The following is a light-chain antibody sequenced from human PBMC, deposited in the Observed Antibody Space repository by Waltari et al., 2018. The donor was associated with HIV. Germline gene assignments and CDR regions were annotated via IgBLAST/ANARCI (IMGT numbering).Light chain of an antibody. CDR3: CSYAGSVV. V-gene: IGLV2-23*02. J-gene: IGLJ2*01. Sequence: QSALTQPASVSGSLGQSITMSCSDVGSYNRVSWYQQYPGKATKLIIYEVSKRPPGVSERFSGSKSGNTASLTISGLQAEDEADYYCCSYAGSVVFGGGAKLTVL. CDR2: EVS. CDR1: DVGSYNR.